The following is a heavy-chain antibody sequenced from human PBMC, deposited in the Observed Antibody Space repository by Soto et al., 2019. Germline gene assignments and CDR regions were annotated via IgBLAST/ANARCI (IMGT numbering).Heavy chain of an antibody. V-gene: IGHV4-39*01. Sequence: PSETLSLTCTVSGGSISSSSYYWGWIRQPPGKGLEWIGSIYYSGSTYYNPSLKSRVTISVDTSKNQFSLKLSSVTAADTAVYYCATAYSGYGMDVWGQGTTVTVSS. J-gene: IGHJ6*02. D-gene: IGHD1-26*01. CDR1: GGSISSSSYY. CDR2: IYYSGST. CDR3: ATAYSGYGMDV.